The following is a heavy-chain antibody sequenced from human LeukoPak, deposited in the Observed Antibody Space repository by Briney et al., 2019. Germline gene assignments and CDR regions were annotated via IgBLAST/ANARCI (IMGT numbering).Heavy chain of an antibody. CDR3: ARRGGYGYCSSTSCPVDY. V-gene: IGHV4-34*01. J-gene: IGHJ4*02. D-gene: IGHD2-2*03. Sequence: SETLSLTCAVYGGSFSGYYWSWIRQPPGKGLEWIGEINHSGSTNYNPSLKSRVTISVDTFKNQFSLKLSSVTAADTAVYYCARRGGYGYCSSTSCPVDYWGQGTLVTVSS. CDR1: GGSFSGYY. CDR2: INHSGST.